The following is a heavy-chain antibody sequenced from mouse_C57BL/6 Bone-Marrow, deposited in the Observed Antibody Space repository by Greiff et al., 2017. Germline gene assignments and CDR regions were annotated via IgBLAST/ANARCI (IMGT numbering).Heavy chain of an antibody. D-gene: IGHD1-2*01. V-gene: IGHV5-6-5*01. CDR2: FSSGGST. CDR3: ARGAATGDY. CDR1: GFTFSSYA. J-gene: IGHJ2*01. Sequence: EVKLVESGGGLVKPGGSLKLSCAASGFTFSSYAMSWVRQTPEKRLEWVASFSSGGSTYYPDSVNGRFTISRDNARNILYLQMSSLGSEDTAMYYCARGAATGDYWGQGTTLTVSS.